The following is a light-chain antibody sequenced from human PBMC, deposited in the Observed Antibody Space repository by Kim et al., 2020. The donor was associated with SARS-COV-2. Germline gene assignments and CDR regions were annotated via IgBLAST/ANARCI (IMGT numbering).Light chain of an antibody. Sequence: SVAPGQTVTITCSGSNLGDKYAYWYQKKAGQAPVLVIYQHTKRPSGISQRFSGSSSGNTATLNISRAQTMDEADYYCQAWDNNAAVFGGGTQLTVL. V-gene: IGLV3-1*01. CDR1: NLGDKY. J-gene: IGLJ3*02. CDR2: QHT. CDR3: QAWDNNAAV.